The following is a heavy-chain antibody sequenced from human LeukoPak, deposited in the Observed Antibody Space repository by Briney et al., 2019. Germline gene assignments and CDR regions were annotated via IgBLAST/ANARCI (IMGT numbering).Heavy chain of an antibody. J-gene: IGHJ4*02. CDR2: MNPNSGNT. D-gene: IGHD4-17*01. CDR3: ARSFSTVTTSDY. Sequence: ASVKVSCKASGYTFTSYDINWVRQATGQGLKWMGWMNPNSGNTGYAQKFQGRVTMTRNTSISTAYMELSSLRSEDTAVYYCARSFSTVTTSDYWGQGTLVTVSS. CDR1: GYTFTSYD. V-gene: IGHV1-8*01.